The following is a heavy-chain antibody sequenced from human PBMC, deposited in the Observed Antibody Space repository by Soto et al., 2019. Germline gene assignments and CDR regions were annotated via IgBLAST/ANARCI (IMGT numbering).Heavy chain of an antibody. CDR2: IGGSDGST. Sequence: EVQLLESGGGLVQPGGSLRLSCAASGFSFSSYAMSWVRQAPGKGLDWVSTIGGSDGSTYYAGSVKGRFTISRDNSRNTLYLQMNSLRAEDAAVYYCAKSLSDFWSAYSYWGQGTLVTVSS. J-gene: IGHJ4*02. CDR3: AKSLSDFWSAYSY. CDR1: GFSFSSYA. V-gene: IGHV3-23*01. D-gene: IGHD3-3*01.